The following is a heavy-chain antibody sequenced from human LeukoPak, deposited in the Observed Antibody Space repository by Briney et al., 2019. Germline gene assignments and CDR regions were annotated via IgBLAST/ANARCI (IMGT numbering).Heavy chain of an antibody. CDR2: ISGDGDNR. CDR3: AKEIVPRVGDDAFDI. Sequence: PGGSLRLSCAASGFSFDDYAMHWVRQTPGKGLEWISVISGDGDNRYYADSLKVRFTISRDNTKNLLFLQMNGLTPEDTALYYCAKEIVPRVGDDAFDIWGQGTMVTVSS. J-gene: IGHJ3*02. D-gene: IGHD5-12*01. V-gene: IGHV3-43*02. CDR1: GFSFDDYA.